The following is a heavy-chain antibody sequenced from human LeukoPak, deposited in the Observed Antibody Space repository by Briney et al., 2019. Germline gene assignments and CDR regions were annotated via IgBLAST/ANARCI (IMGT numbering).Heavy chain of an antibody. CDR1: GGSISSGDYY. CDR3: AGGPTLTLHAKYFDL. CDR2: IYYSGST. J-gene: IGHJ2*01. D-gene: IGHD4-17*01. V-gene: IGHV4-30-4*01. Sequence: SETLSLTCTVSGGSISSGDYYWSWIRQPPGKGLEWIGYIYYSGSTYYNPSLKSRVTISVDTSKNQFSLKLSSVTAADTAVYYCAGGPTLTLHAKYFDLWGRGTLVTVSS.